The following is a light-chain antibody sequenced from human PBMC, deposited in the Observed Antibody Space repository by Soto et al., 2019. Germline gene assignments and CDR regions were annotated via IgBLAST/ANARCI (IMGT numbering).Light chain of an antibody. Sequence: QSALTQPASVSGSPGQSITISCTGTSSDVGSYNLVSWYQQHPGKAPKLMIYEGNKRPSGVSNRFSVSKSGNTASLTISGLQAEDEADYYCCSYVGGNNFFLVFGGGTKLTVL. J-gene: IGLJ2*01. CDR2: EGN. CDR1: SSDVGSYNL. CDR3: CSYVGGNNFFLV. V-gene: IGLV2-23*03.